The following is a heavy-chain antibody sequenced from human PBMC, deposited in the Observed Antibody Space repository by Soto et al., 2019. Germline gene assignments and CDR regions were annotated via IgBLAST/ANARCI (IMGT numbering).Heavy chain of an antibody. J-gene: IGHJ6*02. CDR2: INPNSGGT. CDR1: GYTLTGYY. Sequence: ASVKVSCKASGYTLTGYYMHWVRQAPGQGLEWMGWINPNSGGTNYAQKFQGWVTMTRDTSISTAYMELSRLRSDDTAVYYCARDLATVTTGPYYYYGMDVWGQGTTVTVSS. D-gene: IGHD4-4*01. V-gene: IGHV1-2*04. CDR3: ARDLATVTTGPYYYYGMDV.